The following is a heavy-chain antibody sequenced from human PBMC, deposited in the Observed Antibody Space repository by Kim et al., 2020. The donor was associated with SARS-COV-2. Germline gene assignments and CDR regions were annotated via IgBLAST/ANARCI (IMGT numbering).Heavy chain of an antibody. CDR3: ASALWFGELLYHNYGMDV. D-gene: IGHD3-10*01. V-gene: IGHV1-46*01. CDR2: INPSGGST. Sequence: ASVKVSCKASGYTFTSYYMHWVRQAPGQGLEWMGIINPSGGSTSYAQKFQGRVTMTRDTSTSTVYMELSSLRSEDTAVYYCASALWFGELLYHNYGMDVWGQGTTVTVSS. CDR1: GYTFTSYY. J-gene: IGHJ6*02.